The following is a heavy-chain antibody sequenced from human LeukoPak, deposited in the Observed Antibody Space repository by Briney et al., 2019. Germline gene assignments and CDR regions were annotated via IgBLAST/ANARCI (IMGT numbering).Heavy chain of an antibody. D-gene: IGHD6-13*01. CDR3: ASFCGAAAGTVPNKGY. Sequence: SETLSLTCAVYGGSFSGYYWSWIRQPPGKGLEWIGEINHSGSTNYNPSLKSRVTISVDTSKNQFSLKLSSVTAADTAVYYCASFCGAAAGTVPNKGYWGQGTLVTVSS. CDR2: INHSGST. CDR1: GGSFSGYY. J-gene: IGHJ4*02. V-gene: IGHV4-34*01.